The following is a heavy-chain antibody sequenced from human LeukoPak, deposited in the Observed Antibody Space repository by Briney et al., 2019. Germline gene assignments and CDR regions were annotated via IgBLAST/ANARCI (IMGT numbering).Heavy chain of an antibody. J-gene: IGHJ5*02. V-gene: IGHV3-23*01. CDR1: GFTFSSYA. Sequence: GGSLRLSCAASGFTFSSYAMSWVRRAPGKGLEWVSAISGSGGSTYYADSVKGRFTISRDNSKNTLYLQMNSLRAEDTAVYYCAKDPRFGSGYFLWFDPWGQGTLVTVSS. D-gene: IGHD3-22*01. CDR3: AKDPRFGSGYFLWFDP. CDR2: ISGSGGST.